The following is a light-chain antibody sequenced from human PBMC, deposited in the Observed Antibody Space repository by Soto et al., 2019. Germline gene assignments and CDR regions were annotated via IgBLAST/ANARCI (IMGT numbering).Light chain of an antibody. CDR1: SSDVGGYNY. CDR3: CSYAGSYTFAV. Sequence: QSALTQPRSVSGSPGQSVTISCTGTSSDVGGYNYVSWYQQHPGKAPKLMIYDVSKRPSGVPDRFSGSKSGNTASLTISGLQAEDAADYYCCSYAGSYTFAVFGGGTQLTVL. J-gene: IGLJ2*01. CDR2: DVS. V-gene: IGLV2-11*01.